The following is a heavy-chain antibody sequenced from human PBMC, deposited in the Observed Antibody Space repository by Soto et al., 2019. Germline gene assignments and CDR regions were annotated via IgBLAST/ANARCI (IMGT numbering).Heavy chain of an antibody. CDR1: GFTFSSYA. J-gene: IGHJ4*02. Sequence: GGSLILSCAASGFTFSSYAMSWVRQAPGKGLEWVSAISGSGGSTYYADSVKGRFTISRDNSKNTLYLQMNSLRAEDTAVYYCAKELPEYYDSSGYYSPFDYWGQGTLVTVSS. V-gene: IGHV3-23*01. CDR3: AKELPEYYDSSGYYSPFDY. CDR2: ISGSGGST. D-gene: IGHD3-22*01.